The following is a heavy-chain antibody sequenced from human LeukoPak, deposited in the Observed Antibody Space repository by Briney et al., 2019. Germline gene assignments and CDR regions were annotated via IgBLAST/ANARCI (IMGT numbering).Heavy chain of an antibody. J-gene: IGHJ5*02. CDR1: GFTFSSYW. V-gene: IGHV3-7*01. CDR3: ARLWVPAALPRMDWFDP. Sequence: GGSLRLSCAASGFTFSSYWMSWVRQAPGKGLEWVANIKQDGSEKYYVDSVKGRFTISRDNAKNSLYLQMNSLRAEDTAVYYCARLWVPAALPRMDWFDPWGQGTLVTVFS. D-gene: IGHD2-2*01. CDR2: IKQDGSEK.